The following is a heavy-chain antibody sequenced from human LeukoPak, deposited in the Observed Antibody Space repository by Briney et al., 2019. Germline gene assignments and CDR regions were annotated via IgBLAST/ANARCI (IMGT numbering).Heavy chain of an antibody. CDR2: ISAYNGNT. D-gene: IGHD6-19*01. J-gene: IGHJ6*03. CDR3: ARVVVQWQPHYYYMDV. CDR1: GYTFTSYG. Sequence: ASVKVSCKASGYTFTSYGISWVRQAPGQGLEWMGWISAYNGNTNYAQKLQGRVTMTTDTSTSTAYMELRSLRSDDTAVYYCARVVVQWQPHYYYMDVWGKGTTVTVSS. V-gene: IGHV1-18*01.